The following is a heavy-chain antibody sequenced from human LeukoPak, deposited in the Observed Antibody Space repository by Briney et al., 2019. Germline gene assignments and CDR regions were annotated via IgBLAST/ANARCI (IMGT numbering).Heavy chain of an antibody. CDR1: GASISCDF. D-gene: IGHD6-19*01. CDR2: IYFIGST. CDR3: ASGHGKYSSGWSHYYYYGMDV. J-gene: IGHJ6*04. V-gene: IGHV4-59*01. Sequence: ATLSLTCAVAGASISCDFSSLLRHPRQGVLGLVGYIYFIGSTNYTPSLQSRVTISADTSTSHVSLELSSVTAADTAAYYCASGHGKYSSGWSHYYYYGMDVWGKGTTVTVYS.